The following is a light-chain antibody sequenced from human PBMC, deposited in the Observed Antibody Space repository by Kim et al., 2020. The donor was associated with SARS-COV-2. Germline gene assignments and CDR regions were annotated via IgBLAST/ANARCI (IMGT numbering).Light chain of an antibody. Sequence: GQRVTISCSGGNSNIGANTVNWYQQFPGTAPKLLIYANDRRPSGVPDRFSVSQSGTSASLAISGLQYEDEADYYCATWDDSLNAWVFGGGTQLTVL. V-gene: IGLV1-44*01. CDR1: NSNIGANT. J-gene: IGLJ3*02. CDR2: AND. CDR3: ATWDDSLNAWV.